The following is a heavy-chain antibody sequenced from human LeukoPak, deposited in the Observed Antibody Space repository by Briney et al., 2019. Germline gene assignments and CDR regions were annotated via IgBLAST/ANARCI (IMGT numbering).Heavy chain of an antibody. CDR1: GFSVSVNY. J-gene: IGHJ4*02. CDR3: ARLGGSDILTGYPFDY. V-gene: IGHV3-66*01. Sequence: GGSLRLSCAASGFSVSVNYMSWVRQAPGKGLEWVSVLFASGYSKYADSVKGRFTISRDNSENTLDLHMHSLRAEDTAVYYCARLGGSDILTGYPFDYWSQGTLVTVSS. D-gene: IGHD3-9*01. CDR2: LFASGYS.